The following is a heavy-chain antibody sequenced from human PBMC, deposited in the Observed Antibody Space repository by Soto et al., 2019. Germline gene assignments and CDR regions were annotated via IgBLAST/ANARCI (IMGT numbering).Heavy chain of an antibody. CDR1: GFTFSSYG. J-gene: IGHJ4*02. D-gene: IGHD6-13*01. CDR3: AKGSLAAAALIYYFDD. Sequence: QVQLVESGGGVVQPGRSLRLSCAASGFTFSSYGMHWVRQAPGKGLEWVAVISYDGSNKYYADSVKGRFTISRDNSKNTLYLQMNSLRAEDTAVYYCAKGSLAAAALIYYFDDWGQGTLVTVSS. V-gene: IGHV3-30*18. CDR2: ISYDGSNK.